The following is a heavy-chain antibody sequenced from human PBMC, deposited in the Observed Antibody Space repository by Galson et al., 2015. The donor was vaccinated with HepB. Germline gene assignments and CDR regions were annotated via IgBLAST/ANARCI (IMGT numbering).Heavy chain of an antibody. CDR3: TTVGVVIQGLDY. D-gene: IGHD3-3*01. V-gene: IGHV3-15*07. CDR2: IKSQTDGGTT. CDR1: GITVSNAW. Sequence: SLRLSCAVSGITVSNAWMYWVRQAPGKGLECVGRIKSQTDGGTTDYAAPVKGRFTISRDDSENTLYLQMNSLKTEDTAVYYCTTVGVVIQGLDYWGQGTLVTVPS. J-gene: IGHJ4*02.